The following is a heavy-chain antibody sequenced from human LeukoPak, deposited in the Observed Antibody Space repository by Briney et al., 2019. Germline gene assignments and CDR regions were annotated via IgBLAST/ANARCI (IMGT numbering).Heavy chain of an antibody. D-gene: IGHD6-13*01. Sequence: GASVKVSCKASGYTFTGYYMHWVRQAPGQGLEWMGWIDPNSGGTNYAQKFQGRVTMTRDTSISTAYMELSRLRSDDTAVYYCARERVGSSSWERRYYYMDVWGKGTTVTVSS. CDR1: GYTFTGYY. CDR3: ARERVGSSSWERRYYYMDV. J-gene: IGHJ6*03. V-gene: IGHV1-2*02. CDR2: IDPNSGGT.